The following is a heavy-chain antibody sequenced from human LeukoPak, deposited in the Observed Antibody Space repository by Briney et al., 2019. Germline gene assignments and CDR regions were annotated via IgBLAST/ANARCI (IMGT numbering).Heavy chain of an antibody. J-gene: IGHJ6*02. D-gene: IGHD3-3*01. CDR1: VYTFTGYY. V-gene: IGHV1-2*02. CDR3: ARVGYDFWSGYYTYYYYGMDV. Sequence: ASVKVSCKASVYTFTGYYMHWVRQAPGQGLEWMVWINPNSGGTNYAQKFQGRVTMTRDTSISTAYMELSRLRSDDTAVYYCARVGYDFWSGYYTYYYYGMDVWGQGTTVTVSS. CDR2: INPNSGGT.